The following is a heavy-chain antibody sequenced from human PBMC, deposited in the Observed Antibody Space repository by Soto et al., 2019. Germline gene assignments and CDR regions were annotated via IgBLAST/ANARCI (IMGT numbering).Heavy chain of an antibody. V-gene: IGHV1-69*01. D-gene: IGHD1-1*01. Sequence: VKGARKGAGWGLSIYAISWGRQAPGQGLEWMGGIIPIFGTANYAQKFQGRVTITADESTSTAYMELSSLRSEDTPVSYCARGEDLDRSSDIWAQGTMVTVSS. CDR2: IIPIFGTA. CDR3: ARGEDLDRSSDI. CDR1: GWGLSIYA. J-gene: IGHJ3*02.